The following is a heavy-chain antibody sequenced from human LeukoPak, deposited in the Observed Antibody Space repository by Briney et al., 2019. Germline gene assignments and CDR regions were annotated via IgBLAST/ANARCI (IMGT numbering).Heavy chain of an antibody. CDR1: RFTFSTYW. Sequence: GRSLRLSCAASRFTFSTYWMHWVRQAPGKGLVWVSRINSDGSSTDYADSVKGRFTISRDNAKNSLYLQMNSLRAEDTAVYYCARGVGYYYYMDVWGKGTTVTVSS. CDR2: INSDGSST. CDR3: ARGVGYYYYMDV. D-gene: IGHD2-15*01. V-gene: IGHV3-74*01. J-gene: IGHJ6*03.